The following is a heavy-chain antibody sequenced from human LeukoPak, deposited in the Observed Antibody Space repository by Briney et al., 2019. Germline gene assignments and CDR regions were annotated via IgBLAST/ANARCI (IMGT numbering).Heavy chain of an antibody. J-gene: IGHJ5*02. Sequence: ASVKVSCKTSGYTFTDYYIHWVQQAPGQGPEWMGWINPNGGGTNYAQKFQGWVTMTMDTSITTVYMELSRLKSDDTAVYYCAKDAENGSGWFDPWGQGTLVTVSS. CDR2: INPNGGGT. CDR1: GYTFTDYY. D-gene: IGHD5-24*01. CDR3: AKDAENGSGWFDP. V-gene: IGHV1-2*04.